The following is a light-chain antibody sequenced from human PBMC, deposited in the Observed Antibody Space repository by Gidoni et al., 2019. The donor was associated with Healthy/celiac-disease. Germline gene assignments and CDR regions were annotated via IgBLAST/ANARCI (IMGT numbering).Light chain of an antibody. V-gene: IGLV1-40*01. Sequence: QSVLTQPPSVSGAPGQRVTISCTGSSSNIVAGYDVHWYQQLPGTAPKLLIYGNSTRPSGVPDRFSGSKSGTSASLAITGLQAEDEADYYCQSYDSSLSGYVFGTGTKVTVL. CDR1: SSNIVAGYD. CDR3: QSYDSSLSGYV. CDR2: GNS. J-gene: IGLJ1*01.